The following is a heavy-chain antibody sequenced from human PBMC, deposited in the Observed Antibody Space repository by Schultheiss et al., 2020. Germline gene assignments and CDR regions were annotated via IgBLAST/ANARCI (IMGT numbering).Heavy chain of an antibody. D-gene: IGHD3-16*01. CDR3: ARSYLIPRESRGYYFDY. V-gene: IGHV4-61*01. CDR1: GGSISSSSYY. J-gene: IGHJ4*02. Sequence: SETLSLTCAVSGGSISSSSYYWSWIRQPPGKGLEWIGYIYYSGSTNYNPSLKSRVTISVDTSKNQFSLKLSSVTAADTAVYYCARSYLIPRESRGYYFDYWGKGTLVTVSS. CDR2: IYYSGST.